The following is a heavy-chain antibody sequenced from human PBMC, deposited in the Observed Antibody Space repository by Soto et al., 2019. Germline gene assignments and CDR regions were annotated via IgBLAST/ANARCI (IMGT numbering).Heavy chain of an antibody. CDR3: ARAPPGDSSGYYYFDAFDI. J-gene: IGHJ3*02. D-gene: IGHD3-22*01. Sequence: ASVKVSCKASGYTFTSYYMHWVRQAPGQGLEWMGIINPSGGSTSYAQKFQGRVTMTRDTSTSTVYMELSSLRSEDTAVYYCARAPPGDSSGYYYFDAFDIWGQGTMVTVSS. V-gene: IGHV1-46*03. CDR1: GYTFTSYY. CDR2: INPSGGST.